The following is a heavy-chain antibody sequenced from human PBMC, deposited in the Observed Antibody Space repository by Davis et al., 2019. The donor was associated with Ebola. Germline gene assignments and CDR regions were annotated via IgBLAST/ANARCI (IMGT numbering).Heavy chain of an antibody. J-gene: IGHJ4*02. V-gene: IGHV5-10-1*01. CDR2: IDPSDSYT. CDR1: GYTFTDYW. CDR3: ARRGYDGAGNYFPFDY. Sequence: GESLKISCRGSGYTFTDYWISWVRQVPGRGLEWLARIDPSDSYTRYSPSFQGHITVSIDKSINTAYLQWSRLRASDSGMYYCARRGYDGAGNYFPFDYWGQGTLLTVSS. D-gene: IGHD3-10*01.